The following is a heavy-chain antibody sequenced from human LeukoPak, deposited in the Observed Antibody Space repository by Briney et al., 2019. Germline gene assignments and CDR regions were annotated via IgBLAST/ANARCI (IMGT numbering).Heavy chain of an antibody. D-gene: IGHD6-13*01. V-gene: IGHV1-24*01. CDR2: FDPEDGET. J-gene: IGHJ4*02. CDR1: GYTLTELS. CDR3: ARDKAAHTDY. Sequence: ASVKVSCKVSGYTLTELSMHWVRQAPGKGLEWMGGFDPEDGETIYAQKFQGRVTMTRDTSTSTVYMELSSLRSEDTAVYYCARDKAAHTDYWGQGTLVTVSS.